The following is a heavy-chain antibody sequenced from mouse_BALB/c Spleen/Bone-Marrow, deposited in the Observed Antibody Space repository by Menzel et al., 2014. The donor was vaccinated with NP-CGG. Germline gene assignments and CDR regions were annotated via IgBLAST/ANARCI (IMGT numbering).Heavy chain of an antibody. CDR1: GFDFSRYW. Sequence: EVKLLESGGGLVQPGGSLKLSCAASGFDFSRYWMSWVRQAPGKGLEWIGEINPDSSTINHTPSLKDKFIISRDNAKNKSNNAHLDKNIQKNVLPQKKKKVNSVNPSFLSLKAQYFVLWGGAPFFLCDAGGT. J-gene: IGHJ1*03. CDR3: KKKVNSVNPSFLSLKAQYFVLWGGAPFFLCDA. CDR2: INPDSSTI. V-gene: IGHV4-1*02. D-gene: IGHD3-1*01.